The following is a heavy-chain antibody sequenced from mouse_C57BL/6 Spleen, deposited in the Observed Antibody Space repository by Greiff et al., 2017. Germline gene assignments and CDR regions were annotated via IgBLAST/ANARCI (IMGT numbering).Heavy chain of an antibody. V-gene: IGHV1-81*01. CDR3: ARKRTTVVAEAMDY. J-gene: IGHJ4*01. D-gene: IGHD1-1*01. CDR2: IYPRSGNT. Sequence: VQLKESGAELARPGASVKLSCKASGYTFTSYGISWVKQRTGQGLEWIGEIYPRSGNTYYNEKFKGKATLTADKSSSTAYMELRSLTSEDSAVYFCARKRTTVVAEAMDYWGQGTSVTVSS. CDR1: GYTFTSYG.